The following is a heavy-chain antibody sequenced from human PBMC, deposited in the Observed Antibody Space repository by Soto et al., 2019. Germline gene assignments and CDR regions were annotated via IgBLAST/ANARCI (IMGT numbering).Heavy chain of an antibody. J-gene: IGHJ4*02. CDR1: GGSISNNNW. CDR2: IYHSGDT. Sequence: SETLSLTCAVSGGSISNNNWWTWVRQPPGKGLEWIGEIYHSGDTNYNPSLKSRVTISVNKSKNQFSLRLTSVTAADTAVYYCATKPIFGSAGVDYWGKGTLVTVSS. D-gene: IGHD3-3*01. CDR3: ATKPIFGSAGVDY. V-gene: IGHV4-4*02.